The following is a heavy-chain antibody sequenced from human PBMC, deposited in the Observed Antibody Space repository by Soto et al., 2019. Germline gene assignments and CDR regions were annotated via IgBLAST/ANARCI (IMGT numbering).Heavy chain of an antibody. J-gene: IGHJ6*02. CDR2: ISAYNGNT. Sequence: QVPLVQSGAEVKKPGASVKVSCKASGYRFSSFGIIWVRQAPGQGLEWMGWISAYNGNTNYAQKFQGRVTMGTDTSTSSAYMELRSLRSDDTAVYYCARPLDYYFYAMDAWGQGTTVTVSS. CDR3: ARPLDYYFYAMDA. CDR1: GYRFSSFG. V-gene: IGHV1-18*01.